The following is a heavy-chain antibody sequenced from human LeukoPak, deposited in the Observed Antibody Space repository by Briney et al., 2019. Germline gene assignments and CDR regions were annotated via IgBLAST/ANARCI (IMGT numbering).Heavy chain of an antibody. CDR2: ISGSGGST. Sequence: GGSLSLSCAASGFTFSSDAMSWVRRAPGKGREWVSAISGSGGSTDYADSVKGRFTISRDDPKNTLYLQMDSLRAEGTAVYYCANIVVVPAASRGPWGQGTLVTVSS. V-gene: IGHV3-23*01. J-gene: IGHJ1*01. D-gene: IGHD2-2*01. CDR3: ANIVVVPAASRGP. CDR1: GFTFSSDA.